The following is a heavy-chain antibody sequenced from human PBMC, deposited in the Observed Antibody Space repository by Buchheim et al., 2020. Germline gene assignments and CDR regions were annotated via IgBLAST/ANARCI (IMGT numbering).Heavy chain of an antibody. D-gene: IGHD6-19*01. J-gene: IGHJ4*02. Sequence: QVQLQQWGAGLLKPSETLSLTCAVYGGSFSGYYWSWIRQPPGKGLEWIGEINHSGSTNYNPSLKSRVTISVDTSTNQFSLKLSSVTASDTAVYDCARSNIAVAGEFDYWGQGTL. CDR3: ARSNIAVAGEFDY. CDR2: INHSGST. V-gene: IGHV4-34*01. CDR1: GGSFSGYY.